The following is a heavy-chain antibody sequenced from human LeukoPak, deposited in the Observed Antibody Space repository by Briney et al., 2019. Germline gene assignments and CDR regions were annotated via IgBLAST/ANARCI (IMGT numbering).Heavy chain of an antibody. Sequence: SETLSLTCTVSGGSISSYYWSWLRQPAGKGLEWIGRIYTSGSTNYNPSLKSRVTMSVDTSKNQFSLKLSSVTAADTAVYYCAREPHSSGWYRDAFDIWGQGTMATVSS. J-gene: IGHJ3*02. CDR1: GGSISSYY. V-gene: IGHV4-4*07. CDR3: AREPHSSGWYRDAFDI. CDR2: IYTSGST. D-gene: IGHD6-19*01.